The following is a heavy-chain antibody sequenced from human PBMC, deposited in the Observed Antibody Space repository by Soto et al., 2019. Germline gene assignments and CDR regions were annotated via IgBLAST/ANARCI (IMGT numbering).Heavy chain of an antibody. CDR2: ISAYNGNT. V-gene: IGHV1-18*01. Sequence: GASVKVSCKASGYTFTSYGISWVRQAPGQGLEWMGWISAYNGNTNYAQKLQGRVTMTTDTSTSTAYMELRSLRSDDTAVYYCARLGRGYDYIWGRPLGDAFDIWGQGTMVTVSS. D-gene: IGHD3-16*01. J-gene: IGHJ3*02. CDR3: ARLGRGYDYIWGRPLGDAFDI. CDR1: GYTFTSYG.